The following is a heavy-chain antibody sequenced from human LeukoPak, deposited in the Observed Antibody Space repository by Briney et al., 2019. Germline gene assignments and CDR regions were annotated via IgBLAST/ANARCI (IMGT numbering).Heavy chain of an antibody. J-gene: IGHJ4*02. CDR1: GVSFSGYY. V-gene: IGHV4-59*01. Sequence: SETLSLTCAVYGVSFSGYYWSWIRQPPGKGLEWIGYIYYSGSTNYNPSLKSRVTISVDTSKNQFSLKLSSVTAADTAVYYCARVEVEMATVDYWGQGTLVTVSS. CDR3: ARVEVEMATVDY. D-gene: IGHD5-24*01. CDR2: IYYSGST.